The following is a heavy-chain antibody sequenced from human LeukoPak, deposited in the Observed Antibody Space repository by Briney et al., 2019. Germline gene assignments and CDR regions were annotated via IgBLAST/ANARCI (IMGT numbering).Heavy chain of an antibody. V-gene: IGHV3-66*01. D-gene: IGHD2-15*01. CDR2: TYSGGST. J-gene: IGHJ1*01. CDR3: ASDSYSPEYFQH. Sequence: PGGSLRLSCAASGFSVSNNYMSWVRQAPGKGLEWVSVTYSGGSTFYADSVKGRFTISRDNSQNTLYLQMNSLRAEDTAVYYCASDSYSPEYFQHWGQGTLVTVSS. CDR1: GFSVSNNY.